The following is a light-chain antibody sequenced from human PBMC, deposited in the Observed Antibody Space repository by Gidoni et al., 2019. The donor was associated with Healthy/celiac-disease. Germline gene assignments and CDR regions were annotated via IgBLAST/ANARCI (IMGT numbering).Light chain of an antibody. CDR2: GAS. Sequence: DIVLPQSPGTLSLSPGERATLSCRASQSVSSSYLAWYQQKPGQAPRLLIYGASSRATGIPDRFSGSGSGTDFTRTISRLEPEDFAVYYCQQYGSSPATFGGGTKVEIK. CDR1: QSVSSSY. V-gene: IGKV3-20*01. J-gene: IGKJ4*01. CDR3: QQYGSSPAT.